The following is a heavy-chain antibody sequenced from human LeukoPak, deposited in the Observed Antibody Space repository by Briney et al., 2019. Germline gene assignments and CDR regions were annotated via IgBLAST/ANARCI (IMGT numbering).Heavy chain of an antibody. J-gene: IGHJ5*02. Sequence: RASVKVSCKASGYTFTGYDMHWVRQAPGKGLEWMGRINPNSGGTNYAQKFQGRVTMTRDTSVSTAYMELSRLRSDDTAVYYCARDPLYCSSTSCYTGHWFDPWGQGTLVTVSS. D-gene: IGHD2-2*02. CDR3: ARDPLYCSSTSCYTGHWFDP. V-gene: IGHV1-2*06. CDR1: GYTFTGYD. CDR2: INPNSGGT.